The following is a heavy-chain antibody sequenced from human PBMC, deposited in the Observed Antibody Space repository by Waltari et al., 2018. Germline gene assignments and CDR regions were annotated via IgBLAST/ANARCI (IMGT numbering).Heavy chain of an antibody. Sequence: QVQLQESCPGLVKPSETLSLTCTVSGGSISSYSWSWIRPPPGKGLEWIGYIYYSGSTNYNPSLKSRVTISVDTSKNQFSLKLSSVTAADTAVYYCATTYDSSGYYPYYFDYWGQGTLVTVSS. CDR1: GGSISSYS. J-gene: IGHJ4*02. CDR2: IYYSGST. V-gene: IGHV4-59*01. D-gene: IGHD3-22*01. CDR3: ATTYDSSGYYPYYFDY.